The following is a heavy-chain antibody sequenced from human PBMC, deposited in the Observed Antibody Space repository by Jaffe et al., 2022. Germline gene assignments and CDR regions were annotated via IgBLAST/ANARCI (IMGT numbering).Heavy chain of an antibody. J-gene: IGHJ4*02. D-gene: IGHD5-12*01. CDR2: IKQDGSEK. CDR3: ARDGDLSREYSGYGWSDY. Sequence: EVQLVESGGGLVQPGGSLRLSCAASGFTFSSYWMSWVRQAPGKGLEWVANIKQDGSEKYYVDSVKGRFTISRDNAKNSLYLQMNSLRAEDTAVYYCARDGDLSREYSGYGWSDYWGQGTLVTVSS. CDR1: GFTFSSYW. V-gene: IGHV3-7*01.